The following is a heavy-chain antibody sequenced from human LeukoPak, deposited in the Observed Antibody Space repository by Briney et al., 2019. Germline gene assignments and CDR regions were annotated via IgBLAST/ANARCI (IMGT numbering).Heavy chain of an antibody. Sequence: GGSLRLSCAASGFTFSTYEMNWVRQAPGKGLEWVSSISSSSSYIYYADSVKGRFTISRDNAKNSLYLQMNSLRAEDTAVYYCARVTHDAFDIWGQGTMVTVSS. J-gene: IGHJ3*02. CDR2: ISSSSSYI. CDR3: ARVTHDAFDI. V-gene: IGHV3-21*01. CDR1: GFTFSTYE. D-gene: IGHD2-15*01.